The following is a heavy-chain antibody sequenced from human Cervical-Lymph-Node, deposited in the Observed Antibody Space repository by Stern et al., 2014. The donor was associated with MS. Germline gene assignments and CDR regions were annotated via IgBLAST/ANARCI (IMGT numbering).Heavy chain of an antibody. J-gene: IGHJ3*02. V-gene: IGHV1-69*02. CDR3: ASYSSSSGDAFDI. CDR1: GGTFSSYT. D-gene: IGHD6-6*01. Sequence: VQLVQSGAEVKKPGSSVKVSCKASGGTFSSYTISWVRQAPGQGLEWMGRIIPILGIANYAQKFQGRVTITADKSTSTAYMELSSLRSEDTAVYYCASYSSSSGDAFDIWGQGTMVTVSS. CDR2: IIPILGIA.